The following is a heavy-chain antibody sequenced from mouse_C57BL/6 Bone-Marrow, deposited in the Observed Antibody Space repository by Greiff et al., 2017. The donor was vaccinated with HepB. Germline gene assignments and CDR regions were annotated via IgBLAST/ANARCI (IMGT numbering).Heavy chain of an antibody. Sequence: EVMLVESGGGLVKPGGSLKLSCAASGFTFSDYGMHWVRQAQEKGLEWVAYISSGSSTIYYADTVKGRFTISRDNAKNTLCLQMTSLRSEDTAMYYCARLYDGYSAWFAYWGQGTLVTVSA. CDR3: ARLYDGYSAWFAY. V-gene: IGHV5-17*01. J-gene: IGHJ3*01. CDR1: GFTFSDYG. CDR2: ISSGSSTI. D-gene: IGHD2-3*01.